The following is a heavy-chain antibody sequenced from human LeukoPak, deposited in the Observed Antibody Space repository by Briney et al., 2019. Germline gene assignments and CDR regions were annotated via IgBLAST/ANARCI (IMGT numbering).Heavy chain of an antibody. Sequence: SETLSLTCTVSGGSISSYYWSWIRQPPGKGLGWIGYIYYSGSTNYNPSLKSRVTISVDTSKNQFSLKLSSVTAADTAVYYCARSYYTRGSYFDYWGQGTLVTVSS. J-gene: IGHJ4*02. CDR2: IYYSGST. V-gene: IGHV4-59*08. D-gene: IGHD1-26*01. CDR3: ARSYYTRGSYFDY. CDR1: GGSISSYY.